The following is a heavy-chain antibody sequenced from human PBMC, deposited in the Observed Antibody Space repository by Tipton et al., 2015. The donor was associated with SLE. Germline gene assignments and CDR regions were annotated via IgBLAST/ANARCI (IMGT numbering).Heavy chain of an antibody. CDR2: IFYTGTT. V-gene: IGHV4-39*07. D-gene: IGHD2-15*01. CDR3: ARGCSGTSCYWGDD. Sequence: TLSLTCSVSGDSISSSSYHWGWIRQPPGKGLEWLGIIFYTGTTYYNPSLKSRVTMSLDTSKKQFSLNLSSVSTADTAVYYCARGCSGTSCYWGDDWGQGSLVIVSS. CDR1: GDSISSSSYH. J-gene: IGHJ4*02.